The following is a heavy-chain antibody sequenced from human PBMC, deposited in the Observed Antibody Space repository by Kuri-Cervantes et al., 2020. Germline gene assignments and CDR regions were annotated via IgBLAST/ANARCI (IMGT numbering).Heavy chain of an antibody. CDR3: AREFGKAGQLVRLVY. Sequence: GESLKISCAGTGFTFSSYGMNWVRQAPGKGLEWISSIGVSIPIYYADSVKGRFTISRDNVKNSLFLQMNSLRVEDTAVYYCAREFGKAGQLVRLVYWGQGTLVTVSS. D-gene: IGHD6-13*01. CDR1: GFTFSSYG. J-gene: IGHJ4*02. V-gene: IGHV3-21*04. CDR2: IGVSIPI.